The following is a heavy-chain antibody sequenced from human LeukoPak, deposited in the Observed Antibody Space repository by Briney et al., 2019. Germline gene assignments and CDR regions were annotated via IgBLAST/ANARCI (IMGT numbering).Heavy chain of an antibody. D-gene: IGHD2-8*01. CDR2: IIPIFGTA. Sequence: SVKVSCKASGGTFSSYAISWERQAPGQGLEWMGRIIPIFGTANYAQKFQGRVTITTDESTSTAYMELSSLRSEDTAVYYCARDGYCTNGVCYPRFDPWGQGTLVTVSS. J-gene: IGHJ5*02. CDR1: GGTFSSYA. V-gene: IGHV1-69*05. CDR3: ARDGYCTNGVCYPRFDP.